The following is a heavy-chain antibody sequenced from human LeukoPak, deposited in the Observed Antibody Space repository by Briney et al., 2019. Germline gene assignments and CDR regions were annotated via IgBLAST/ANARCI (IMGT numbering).Heavy chain of an antibody. J-gene: IGHJ1*01. V-gene: IGHV3-23*01. CDR2: ISGSGGST. Sequence: GGSLRLSCAASGFTFSSYAMSWVRQAPGKGLEWVSAISGSGGSTYYADSVKGRFTISRDNSKNTLYLQMNSLRAEDTAVYYCANGYCSSTSCHKYFQHWGQGTLVTVSS. CDR3: ANGYCSSTSCHKYFQH. CDR1: GFTFSSYA. D-gene: IGHD2-2*02.